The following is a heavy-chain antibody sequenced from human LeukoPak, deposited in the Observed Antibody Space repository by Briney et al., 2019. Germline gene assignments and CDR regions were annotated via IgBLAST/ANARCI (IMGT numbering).Heavy chain of an antibody. Sequence: VASVKVSCKASGYTFTSYDINWVRQATGQGLEWMGWMNPNSGNTGYAQKFQGRVTMTTDTSTSTAYMELRSLRSDDTAVYYCARDLGGIAAAEMTFWGQGTLVTVSS. CDR1: GYTFTSYD. J-gene: IGHJ4*02. V-gene: IGHV1-8*01. D-gene: IGHD6-13*01. CDR3: ARDLGGIAAAEMTF. CDR2: MNPNSGNT.